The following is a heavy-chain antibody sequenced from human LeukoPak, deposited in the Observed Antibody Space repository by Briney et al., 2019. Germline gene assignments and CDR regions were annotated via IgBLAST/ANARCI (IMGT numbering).Heavy chain of an antibody. V-gene: IGHV1-3*01. Sequence: GASVKVSCKASGYTFTSYAMHWVRQAPGQRLEWMGWINAGNGNTKYSQKFQGRVTITADKSTSTAYMELSSLRSEDTAVYYCARDLEQNLSYGSGSYWPYWGQGTLVTVSS. J-gene: IGHJ4*02. CDR3: ARDLEQNLSYGSGSYWPY. D-gene: IGHD3-10*01. CDR2: INAGNGNT. CDR1: GYTFTSYA.